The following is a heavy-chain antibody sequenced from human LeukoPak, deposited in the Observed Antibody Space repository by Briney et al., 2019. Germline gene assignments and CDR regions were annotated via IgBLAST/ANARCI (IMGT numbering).Heavy chain of an antibody. CDR2: IKQDGSEE. CDR3: ARHFWSGVDAFDI. CDR1: GFTFSSYW. Sequence: GGSLRLSCAACGFTFSSYWMSWVRQAPGKGVEWVANIKQDGSEEYYVDSVKGRFTISRDNAKNSLYLQMNSLRAEDTAVYYCARHFWSGVDAFDIWGQGTMVTVSS. D-gene: IGHD3-3*02. V-gene: IGHV3-7*01. J-gene: IGHJ3*02.